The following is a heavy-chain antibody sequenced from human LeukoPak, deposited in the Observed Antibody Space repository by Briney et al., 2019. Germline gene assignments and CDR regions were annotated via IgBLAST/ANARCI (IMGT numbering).Heavy chain of an antibody. CDR3: AKDTNVVVTATPFGGFDY. D-gene: IGHD2-21*02. CDR1: GFTFSSYG. V-gene: IGHV3-30*18. Sequence: GGSLRLSCAASGFTFSSYGMHWVRQAPGKGLEWVAVISYDGSNKYYADSVKGRFTISRDNSKNTLYLQMNSLRAEDTAVYYCAKDTNVVVTATPFGGFDYWGQGTLVTVSS. J-gene: IGHJ4*02. CDR2: ISYDGSNK.